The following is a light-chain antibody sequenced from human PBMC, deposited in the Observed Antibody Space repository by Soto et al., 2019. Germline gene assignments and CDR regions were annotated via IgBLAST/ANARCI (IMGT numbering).Light chain of an antibody. CDR1: QSISDT. CDR3: QQYDNWPWT. CDR2: GAS. J-gene: IGKJ1*01. Sequence: EIVMTQSPATLSVSPGGRATLSCRASQSISDTLAWYQQKPGQAPRPLIHGASTRAPGFPARFSGSGSGTDLTLTISSLQSEDFAVYYCQQYDNWPWTFGQGTKVEIK. V-gene: IGKV3-15*01.